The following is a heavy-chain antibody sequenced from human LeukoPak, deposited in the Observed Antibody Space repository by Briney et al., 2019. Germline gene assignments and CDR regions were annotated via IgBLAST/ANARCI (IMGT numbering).Heavy chain of an antibody. D-gene: IGHD1-26*01. Sequence: GGSLRLSCAAPGFSVSAHYMSWVRQAPGKGLEWVSTLFGGDTIDYTDSVKGRFTISRDNSGNTLYLQMNNLRADDTAVYYCAGRRGSSFDYWGRGTQVIVPS. J-gene: IGHJ4*02. CDR3: AGRRGSSFDY. CDR1: GFSVSAHY. V-gene: IGHV3-53*01. CDR2: LFGGDTI.